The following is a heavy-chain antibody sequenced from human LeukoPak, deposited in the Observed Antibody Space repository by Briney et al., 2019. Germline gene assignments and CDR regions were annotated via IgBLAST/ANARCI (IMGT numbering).Heavy chain of an antibody. Sequence: GGSLKISWKGSGSLFTSYWISWVGQVPGKGLEWMGRIDPSDSYTNYSPSFQGHVTISADKSISTAYLQWSSLKASDTAMYYSARHHPLTYCSSTSCPVDAFDIWGQGTMVTVSS. J-gene: IGHJ3*02. CDR1: GSLFTSYW. D-gene: IGHD2-2*01. CDR2: IDPSDSYT. V-gene: IGHV5-10-1*01. CDR3: ARHHPLTYCSSTSCPVDAFDI.